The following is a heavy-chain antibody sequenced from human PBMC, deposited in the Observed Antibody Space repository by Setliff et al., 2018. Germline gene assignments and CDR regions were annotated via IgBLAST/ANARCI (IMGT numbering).Heavy chain of an antibody. V-gene: IGHV4-4*08. J-gene: IGHJ5*02. CDR1: GASISSYY. CDR2: IYTSGGT. Sequence: SETLSLTCTVSGASISSYYWSWIRQPPGKGLEWIGYIYTSGGTNYNPSLKSRVTISVDASKNQFSLKLSSVTAADTAVYYCARDPASPAAAGGWFDPWGQGTLVNVSS. CDR3: ARDPASPAAAGGWFDP. D-gene: IGHD6-13*01.